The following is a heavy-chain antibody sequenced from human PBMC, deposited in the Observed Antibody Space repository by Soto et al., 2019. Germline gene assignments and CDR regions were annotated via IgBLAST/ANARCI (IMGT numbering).Heavy chain of an antibody. Sequence: ASVKVSCKASGYTFTGYYMHWVRQAPGQGLEWMGWINPDSGGTNYAQKFQGRVTMTRDTSISTAYMELSRLRSDDTAVYYCASTGTWVQLWSRDYYYYYGMDVWGQGTTVTVSS. D-gene: IGHD5-18*01. CDR2: INPDSGGT. CDR3: ASTGTWVQLWSRDYYYYYGMDV. V-gene: IGHV1-2*02. J-gene: IGHJ6*02. CDR1: GYTFTGYY.